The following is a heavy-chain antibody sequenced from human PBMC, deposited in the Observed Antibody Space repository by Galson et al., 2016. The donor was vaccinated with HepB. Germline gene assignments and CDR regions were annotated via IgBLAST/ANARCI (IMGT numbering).Heavy chain of an antibody. Sequence: SETLSLTCTVSGGSMRNYQWSWVRQPPGKGLEWIGYIYNDGSGSANHNPSLKSRISISQDTSKKQLSLRSTSVTPADTAVYYCARDNWGSLDYWGQGTLVTVSS. CDR3: ARDNWGSLDY. D-gene: IGHD7-27*01. J-gene: IGHJ4*02. V-gene: IGHV4-59*01. CDR1: GGSMRNYQ. CDR2: IYNDGSGSA.